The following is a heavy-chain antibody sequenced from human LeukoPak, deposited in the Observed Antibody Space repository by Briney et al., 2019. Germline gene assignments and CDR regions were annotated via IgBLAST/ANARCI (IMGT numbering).Heavy chain of an antibody. CDR2: ISFSSSYI. V-gene: IGHV3-21*01. Sequence: PGGSLRLSCAASGFTFSSYNMNWVRQAPGKGLEWVSSISFSSSYIYYADSVKGRFTISRDNAKNSLYLQMNSLRAEDTAVYYCAREFPNYDFWSGPGDYWGQGTLVTVSS. CDR1: GFTFSSYN. D-gene: IGHD3-3*01. CDR3: AREFPNYDFWSGPGDY. J-gene: IGHJ4*02.